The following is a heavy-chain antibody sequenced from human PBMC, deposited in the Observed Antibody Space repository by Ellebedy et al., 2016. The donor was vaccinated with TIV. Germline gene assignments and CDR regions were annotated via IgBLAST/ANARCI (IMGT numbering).Heavy chain of an antibody. Sequence: PGGSLRLSCVASGFSFSTYGMHWVCQAPGKGLEWVAFKRFDGRNEYNGDSVKGRFIISRDLSKNTLYLQMNRLRSEDTGIYYCTRETNPPPGALAGTGFDCWGQGTLVIVSS. CDR3: TRETNPPPGALAGTGFDC. V-gene: IGHV3-30*02. CDR1: GFSFSTYG. J-gene: IGHJ4*02. CDR2: KRFDGRNE. D-gene: IGHD6-19*01.